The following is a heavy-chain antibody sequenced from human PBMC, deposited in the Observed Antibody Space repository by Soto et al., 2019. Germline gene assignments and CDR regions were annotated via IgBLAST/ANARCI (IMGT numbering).Heavy chain of an antibody. V-gene: IGHV3-73*01. CDR1: GFSFSGSA. J-gene: IGHJ6*02. CDR3: TRHPGGSYHPYYYYGMDV. CDR2: IRSKANSYAT. Sequence: GGSLRLSCAASGFSFSGSAMHWVRQASGKGLEWVGRIRSKANSYATAYAASVKGRFTISRDDSKNTAYLQMNSLKTEDTAVYYCTRHPGGSYHPYYYYGMDVWGQGTTVTVSS. D-gene: IGHD1-26*01.